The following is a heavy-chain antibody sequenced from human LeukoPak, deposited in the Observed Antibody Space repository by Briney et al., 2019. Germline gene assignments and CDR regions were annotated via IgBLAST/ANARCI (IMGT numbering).Heavy chain of an antibody. CDR1: GFTFSSYW. V-gene: IGHV4-39*01. Sequence: TPGGSLRLSCATSGFTFSSYWMSWVRQPPGKGLEWIGSIYYSGNTYYNASLKSQVSISIDTSKNRFSLKLTSVTAADTAVYYCARGRDSSGWYGVNWGQGTLVTVSS. CDR2: IYYSGNT. CDR3: ARGRDSSGWYGVN. J-gene: IGHJ4*02. D-gene: IGHD6-19*01.